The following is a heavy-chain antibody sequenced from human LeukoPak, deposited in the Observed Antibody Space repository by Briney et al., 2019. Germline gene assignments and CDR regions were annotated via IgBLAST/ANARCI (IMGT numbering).Heavy chain of an antibody. CDR2: TYYRSKWYN. CDR3: ARGAAAAGDYYYYMDV. CDR1: GDSVSSNSAA. J-gene: IGHJ6*03. Sequence: SQTLSLTCAIPGDSVSSNSAAWNWIRQSPSRGLEWLGRTYYRSKWYNDYAVSVKSRITINPDTSKNQFSLQLNSVTPEDTAVYYCARGAAAAGDYYYYMDVWGKGTTVTVSS. D-gene: IGHD6-13*01. V-gene: IGHV6-1*01.